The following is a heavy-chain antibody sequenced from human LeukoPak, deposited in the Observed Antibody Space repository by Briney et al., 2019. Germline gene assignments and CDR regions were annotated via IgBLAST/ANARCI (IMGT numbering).Heavy chain of an antibody. Sequence: ASVKVSCKASGYTFTSYYMHWVRQAPGQGLEWMGIINPSGGSTSYAQKFQGRVTMTRDTSTSTVYMEPSSLRSEDTAVYYCARDSGGYYYDSSGYYQGYGMDVWGQGTTVTVSS. V-gene: IGHV1-46*01. J-gene: IGHJ6*02. CDR3: ARDSGGYYYDSSGYYQGYGMDV. CDR2: INPSGGST. CDR1: GYTFTSYY. D-gene: IGHD3-22*01.